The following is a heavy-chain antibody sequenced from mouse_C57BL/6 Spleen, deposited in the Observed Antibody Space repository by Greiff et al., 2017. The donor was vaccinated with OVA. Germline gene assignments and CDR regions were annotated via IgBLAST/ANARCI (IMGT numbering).Heavy chain of an antibody. D-gene: IGHD1-1*01. CDR2: IYPGDGDT. CDR3: ARGAVGGGYAMDY. Sequence: QVQLKESGPELVKPGASVKISCKASGYAFSSSWMNWVKQRPGKGLEWIGRIYPGDGDTNYNGKFKGKATLTADKSSSTAYMQLSSLTSEDSAVYFCARGAVGGGYAMDYWGQGTSVTVSS. V-gene: IGHV1-82*01. J-gene: IGHJ4*01. CDR1: GYAFSSSW.